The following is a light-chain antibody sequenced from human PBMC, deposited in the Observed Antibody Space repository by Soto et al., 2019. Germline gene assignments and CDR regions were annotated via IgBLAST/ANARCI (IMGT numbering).Light chain of an antibody. Sequence: EIVLTQSPATLSSFPGDRVTLSCRASQYINTRLAWYQHRPGQAPRLLIYQTSIRAAGIPARFSGSGSGTDFTLTISRLEPEDFAVYFCQQYGNSPRTFGQGTKVDIK. CDR3: QQYGNSPRT. J-gene: IGKJ1*01. CDR2: QTS. CDR1: QYINTR. V-gene: IGKV3-20*01.